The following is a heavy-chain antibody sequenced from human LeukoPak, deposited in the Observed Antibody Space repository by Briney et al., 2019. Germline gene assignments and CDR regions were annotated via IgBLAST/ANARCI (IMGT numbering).Heavy chain of an antibody. V-gene: IGHV1-69*05. CDR1: GGTFSSYA. CDR3: AINYDILTGSYYYYMDV. CDR2: IIPIFGTA. Sequence: SVRVSCKASGGTFSSYAISWVRQAPGQGLEWMGGIIPIFGTANYAQKFQGRVTITTDESTSTAYMELSSLRSEDTAVYYCAINYDILTGSYYYYMDVWGKGTTVTVSS. J-gene: IGHJ6*03. D-gene: IGHD3-9*01.